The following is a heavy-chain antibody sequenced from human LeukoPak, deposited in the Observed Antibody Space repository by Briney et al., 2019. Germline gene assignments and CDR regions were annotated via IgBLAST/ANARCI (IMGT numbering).Heavy chain of an antibody. Sequence: ASETLSLTCTVSGGSISSYYWSWIRQPPGKGLDWIGYVYYSGSTNYNLSLKSRVIISVDTSKNQFFLNLISVTAADTAVYYCARETAQTVNTYAFDMWGQGTMVTVSS. CDR1: GGSISSYY. J-gene: IGHJ3*02. D-gene: IGHD4-17*01. V-gene: IGHV4-59*01. CDR2: VYYSGST. CDR3: ARETAQTVNTYAFDM.